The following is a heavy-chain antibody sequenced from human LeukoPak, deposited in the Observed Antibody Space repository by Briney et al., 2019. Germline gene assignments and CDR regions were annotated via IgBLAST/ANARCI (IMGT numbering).Heavy chain of an antibody. J-gene: IGHJ5*02. CDR3: GSAGIAKGWFDP. Sequence: ASVKVSCKASGYTFTTYYMHWVRQAPGQGLEWMGVINPSGGSTNYAQKFQGRVTMTRDTSTSTVYMELSSLRSVDTAVYYCGSAGIAKGWFDPWGQGTLVTVSS. D-gene: IGHD2-21*01. CDR2: INPSGGST. V-gene: IGHV1-46*01. CDR1: GYTFTTYY.